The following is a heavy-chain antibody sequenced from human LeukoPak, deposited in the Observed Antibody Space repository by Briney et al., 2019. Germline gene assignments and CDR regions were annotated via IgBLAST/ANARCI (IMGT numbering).Heavy chain of an antibody. V-gene: IGHV3-30*01. CDR2: TAYDGAEK. J-gene: IGHJ4*02. Sequence: GGSLRLSCAASGSTFSGHLLHWVRQAPGKGLEWVGGTAYDGAEKYYADFVRGRFAISRDNSKSTVYLEMNSLRPEDAAVYYCAREGDRHFTFDYWGRGTLVTVSS. CDR3: AREGDRHFTFDY. CDR1: GSTFSGHL. D-gene: IGHD2/OR15-2a*01.